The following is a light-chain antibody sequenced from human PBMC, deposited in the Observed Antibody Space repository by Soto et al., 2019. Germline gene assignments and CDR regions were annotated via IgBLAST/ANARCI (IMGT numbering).Light chain of an antibody. J-gene: IGKJ2*01. V-gene: IGKV1-5*03. CDR3: QQYNSYPYT. CDR1: QSISSG. Sequence: DIQMTQSPSTLSPSVGDRVTITCRPSQSISSGLAWYQQKPGKAPKLLIYKASSLESGVPSRFSGSGSGTEFTLTISSLQPDDFATYYCQQYNSYPYTFGQGTKLEIK. CDR2: KAS.